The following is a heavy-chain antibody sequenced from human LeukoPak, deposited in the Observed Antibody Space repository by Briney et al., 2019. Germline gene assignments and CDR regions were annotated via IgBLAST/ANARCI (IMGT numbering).Heavy chain of an antibody. D-gene: IGHD5-18*01. CDR3: ARLRDEGYSYGSLDY. V-gene: IGHV4-39*02. J-gene: IGHJ4*02. CDR1: GASISSSNYY. CDR2: IYYSGSP. Sequence: SETLSLTCTVSGASISSSNYYWGWIRQPPGKGLEWIGSIYYSGSPDYTPSLKGRVTISVDTSKNHFSLKLYSATAAVTAVYYCARLRDEGYSYGSLDYWGQGTLVTVSS.